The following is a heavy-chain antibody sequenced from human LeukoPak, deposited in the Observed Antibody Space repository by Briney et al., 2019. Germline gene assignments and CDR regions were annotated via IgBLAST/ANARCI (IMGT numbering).Heavy chain of an antibody. CDR1: GYTLTGYY. D-gene: IGHD3-10*01. CDR3: AREYYYGSGSYRQKYYYHGMDV. Sequence: GASVKVSCKASGYTLTGYYMHWVRQAPGQGLEWMGWISPNSGGTNYAQKFQGRVTMTRDTSISTAYMELSRLRSDDTAVYYCAREYYYGSGSYRQKYYYHGMDVWGQGTTVTVSS. V-gene: IGHV1-2*02. CDR2: ISPNSGGT. J-gene: IGHJ6*02.